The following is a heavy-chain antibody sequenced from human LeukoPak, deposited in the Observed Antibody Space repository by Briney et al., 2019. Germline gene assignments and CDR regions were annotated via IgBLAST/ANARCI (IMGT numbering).Heavy chain of an antibody. V-gene: IGHV1-18*01. CDR2: ISAYNGNT. Sequence: ASVKVSCKASGYTFTSYGISWVRQAPGQGLEWMGCISAYNGNTNYAQKLQGRVTMTTDTSTSTAYMELRSLRSDDTAVYYCARERRLLWFGDDYGMDVWGQGTTVTVSS. D-gene: IGHD3-10*01. J-gene: IGHJ6*02. CDR3: ARERRLLWFGDDYGMDV. CDR1: GYTFTSYG.